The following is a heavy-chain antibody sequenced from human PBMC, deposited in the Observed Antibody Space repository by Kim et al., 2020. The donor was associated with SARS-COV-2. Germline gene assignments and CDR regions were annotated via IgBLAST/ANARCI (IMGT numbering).Heavy chain of an antibody. Sequence: SETLSLTCTVSGGSISSYYWSWIRQPPGKGLEWIGYIYYSGSTNYNPSLKSRVTISVDTSKNQFSLKLSSVTAADTAVYYCASAYYDFWSGYQLAFDPWGQGTLVTVSS. CDR3: ASAYYDFWSGYQLAFDP. CDR1: GGSISSYY. V-gene: IGHV4-59*08. J-gene: IGHJ5*02. D-gene: IGHD3-3*01. CDR2: IYYSGST.